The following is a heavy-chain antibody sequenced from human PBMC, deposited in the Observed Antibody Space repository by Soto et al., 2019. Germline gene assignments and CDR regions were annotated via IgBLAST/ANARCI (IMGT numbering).Heavy chain of an antibody. CDR2: IIPILGIA. CDR3: ARVEGIAAAGYYFDY. V-gene: IGHV1-69*02. CDR1: GGTFSSYT. J-gene: IGHJ4*02. Sequence: SVKVSCKASGGTFSSYTISWVRQAPGQGLEWMGRIIPILGIANYAQKFQGRVTITADKSTSTAYMELSSLRSEDTAVYYCARVEGIAAAGYYFDYWGQGTLVTVSS. D-gene: IGHD6-13*01.